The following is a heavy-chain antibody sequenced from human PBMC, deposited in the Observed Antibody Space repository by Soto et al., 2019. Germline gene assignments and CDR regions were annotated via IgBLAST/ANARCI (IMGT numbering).Heavy chain of an antibody. D-gene: IGHD3-22*01. V-gene: IGHV1-18*01. J-gene: IGHJ4*02. Sequence: ASLKLSCKSSGYTFTSYVISWVRQAPGQGLEWMGWISAYNGNTNYAQKLQGRVTMTTDTSTSTAYMELRSLRSDDTAVYYCARDASHDSSGSLDLNWGQGTLVTVSS. CDR3: ARDASHDSSGSLDLN. CDR1: GYTFTSYV. CDR2: ISAYNGNT.